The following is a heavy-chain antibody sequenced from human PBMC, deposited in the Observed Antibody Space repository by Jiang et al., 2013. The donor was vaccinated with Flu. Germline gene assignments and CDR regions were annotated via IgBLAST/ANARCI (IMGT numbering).Heavy chain of an antibody. Sequence: QLVESGGGLVQPGGSLRLSCAASGFTFSSYAMSWVRQAPGKGLEWVSAISGSGGSTYYADSVKGRFTISRDNSKNTLYLQMNSLRAEDTAVYYCAKVRGIVVVVAATPVDYWGQGTLVTVSS. D-gene: IGHD2-15*01. V-gene: IGHV3-23*04. CDR3: AKVRGIVVVVAATPVDY. CDR2: ISGSGGST. J-gene: IGHJ4*02. CDR1: GFTFSSYA.